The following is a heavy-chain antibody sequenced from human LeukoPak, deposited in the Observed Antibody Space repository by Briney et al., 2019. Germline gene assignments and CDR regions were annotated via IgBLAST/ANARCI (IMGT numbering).Heavy chain of an antibody. CDR3: ARAHGYYYGSGTPGLFYGMDV. CDR2: IYYSGST. D-gene: IGHD3-10*01. J-gene: IGHJ6*02. CDR1: GGSISSGGYY. Sequence: SETLSLTCTVSGGSISSGGYYWSWIRQHPGKGLEWIGYIYYSGSTYYNPSLKSRVTISVDTSKNQFSLKLSSVTAADTAVYYCARAHGYYYGSGTPGLFYGMDVWGQGTTVTVSS. V-gene: IGHV4-61*08.